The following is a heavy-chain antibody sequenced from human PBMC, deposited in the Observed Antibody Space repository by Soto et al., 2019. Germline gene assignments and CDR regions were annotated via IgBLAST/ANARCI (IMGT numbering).Heavy chain of an antibody. D-gene: IGHD1-26*01. J-gene: IGHJ5*02. CDR1: GYTFIGYY. CDR3: GRDVVGATTLGWFDP. V-gene: IGHV1-2*06. Sequence: QVQLVQSGAEVKKPGASVKVSCKASGYTFIGYYIHWVRQAPGQGLEWMGRINPRSGDTTYAQKFQGRLTMTRDTSISTAYMALSSLRSDDTAVYYCGRDVVGATTLGWFDPWGQGSLVTVSS. CDR2: INPRSGDT.